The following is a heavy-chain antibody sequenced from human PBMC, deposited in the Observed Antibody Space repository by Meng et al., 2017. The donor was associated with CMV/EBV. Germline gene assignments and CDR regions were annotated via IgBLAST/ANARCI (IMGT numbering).Heavy chain of an antibody. J-gene: IGHJ4*02. Sequence: GESLKISCAASGFTFSSYAMHWVRQAPGKGLEWVAVISYDGSNKYYADSVKGRFTISRDNSKNTPYLQMNSLRAEDTAVYYCARDSFPAGNSSGYYFGYMDYWGQGTLVTVSS. CDR3: ARDSFPAGNSSGYYFGYMDY. V-gene: IGHV3-30-3*01. CDR2: ISYDGSNK. CDR1: GFTFSSYA. D-gene: IGHD3-22*01.